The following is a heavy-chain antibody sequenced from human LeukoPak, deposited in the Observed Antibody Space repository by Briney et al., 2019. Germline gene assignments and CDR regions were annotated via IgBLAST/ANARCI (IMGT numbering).Heavy chain of an antibody. CDR2: IYSGGST. V-gene: IGHV3-66*02. D-gene: IGHD3-3*01. Sequence: GGSLRLSCAASGFTVGSNYMSWVRQAPGKGLEWVSVIYSGGSTYYADSVKGRFTISRDNSKNTLYLQMNSLRAEDTVVYYCARDFWSGYYYWGQGTLVTVSS. J-gene: IGHJ4*02. CDR3: ARDFWSGYYY. CDR1: GFTVGSNY.